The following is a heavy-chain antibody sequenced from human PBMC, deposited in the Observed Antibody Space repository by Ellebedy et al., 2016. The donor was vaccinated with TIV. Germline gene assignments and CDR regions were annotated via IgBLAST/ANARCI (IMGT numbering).Heavy chain of an antibody. CDR3: GRDANAYDLLTGHDY. Sequence: PGGSLRLSCVASGFTFSDYNMNWVRQAPRKGLEWVSRINSDGRSTSNADAVTGRFTISRDNSKNMVYLQMSSLRPEDTAVYYCGRDANAYDLLTGHDYWGQGTLVTVSS. V-gene: IGHV3-74*01. CDR1: GFTFSDYN. D-gene: IGHD3-9*01. J-gene: IGHJ4*02. CDR2: INSDGRST.